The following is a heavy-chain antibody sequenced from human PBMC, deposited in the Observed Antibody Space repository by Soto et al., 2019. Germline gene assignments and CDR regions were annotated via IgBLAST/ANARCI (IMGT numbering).Heavy chain of an antibody. V-gene: IGHV3-23*01. CDR2: ISGSGGST. D-gene: IGHD5-18*01. CDR1: GSTFSSYA. Sequence: RGSLRLSCAASGSTFSSYAMSWVRQAPGKGLEWVSAISGSGGSTYYADSVKGQFTISRDNSKSTLYMQMSSLRAEDTAVYYWLKGYKAMVSFFDYCGQGTLVPVSA. J-gene: IGHJ4*02. CDR3: LKGYKAMVSFFDY.